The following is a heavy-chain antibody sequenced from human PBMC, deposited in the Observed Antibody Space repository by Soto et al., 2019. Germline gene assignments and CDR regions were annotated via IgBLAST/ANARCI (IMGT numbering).Heavy chain of an antibody. CDR3: ARDRLVGATAWFDP. Sequence: TLSLTCTVSCGSISSGDYYWSWVRQPPGKGLEWIGYIYYSGSTYYNPSLKSRVTISVDTSKNQFSLKLSSVTAADTAVYYCARDRLVGATAWFDPWGQGTLVTVSS. D-gene: IGHD1-26*01. CDR1: CGSISSGDYY. V-gene: IGHV4-30-4*01. J-gene: IGHJ5*02. CDR2: IYYSGST.